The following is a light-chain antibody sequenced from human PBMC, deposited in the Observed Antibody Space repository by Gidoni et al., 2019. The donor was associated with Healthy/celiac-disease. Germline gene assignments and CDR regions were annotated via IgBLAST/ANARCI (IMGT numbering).Light chain of an antibody. V-gene: IGLV2-14*01. Sequence: QSALTPPSSVPGSPGQSLTISCTGTSSDVGGYNYVSWYQQHPGKAPKLMIYEVRNRPSGVSNRFSGSKSGNTASLTISGLQAEDEADDYCSSYTSSSTVVFGGGTKLTVL. J-gene: IGLJ2*01. CDR3: SSYTSSSTVV. CDR2: EVR. CDR1: SSDVGGYNY.